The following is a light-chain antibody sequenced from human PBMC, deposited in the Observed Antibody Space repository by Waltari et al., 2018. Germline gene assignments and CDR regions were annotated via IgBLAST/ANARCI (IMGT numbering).Light chain of an antibody. CDR3: QQYNNWPLT. CDR1: QSVSSK. J-gene: IGKJ4*01. V-gene: IGKV3-15*01. Sequence: EIVMTQSPATLSVSPGESATLSCRASQSVSSKLAGYQQKPGQAPRRLIYGASTMATVIPARFSGSGSGTDFTLTISSLQSEDFAVYYCQQYNNWPLTFGGGTKVEIK. CDR2: GAS.